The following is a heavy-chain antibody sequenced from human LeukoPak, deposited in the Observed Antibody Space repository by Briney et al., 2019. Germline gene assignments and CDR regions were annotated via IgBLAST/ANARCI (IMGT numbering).Heavy chain of an antibody. CDR2: ISASAAMT. D-gene: IGHD1-26*01. CDR1: GFTFSSYT. CDR3: AKDRSIGTYYTFDH. V-gene: IGHV3-23*01. J-gene: IGHJ4*02. Sequence: GGSLRLSCAASGFTFSSYTMNWVRQAPGKGLEWVSSISASAAMTYYADSVKGRFTVSRDNSNNRLYLQMSGLTAADTAVYYCAKDRSIGTYYTFDHWGQGTLVTVSS.